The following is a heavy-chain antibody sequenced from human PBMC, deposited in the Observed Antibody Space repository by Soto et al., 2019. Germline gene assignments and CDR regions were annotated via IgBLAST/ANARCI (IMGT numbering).Heavy chain of an antibody. CDR1: DGSISSSSYY. Sequence: PSETMSLTCTVSDGSISSSSYYWGWIRQPPGKGLEWIGSIYYSGSTYYNPSLKSRVTISVDTSKNQFSLKLSSVTAADTAVYYCAKGGSGSYSNAFDIWGQGTMVTVSS. CDR3: AKGGSGSYSNAFDI. CDR2: IYYSGST. D-gene: IGHD3-10*01. V-gene: IGHV4-39*01. J-gene: IGHJ3*02.